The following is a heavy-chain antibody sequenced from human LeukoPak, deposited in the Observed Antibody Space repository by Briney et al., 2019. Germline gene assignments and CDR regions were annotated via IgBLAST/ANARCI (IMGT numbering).Heavy chain of an antibody. J-gene: IGHJ4*02. CDR3: ARRSCSGGSCYPIIDY. CDR1: GFTFSSYS. V-gene: IGHV3-48*04. CDR2: IGSSGTPI. Sequence: PGGSLRLSCAGSGFTFSSYSMNWVRQAPGKGLEWVSYIGSSGTPIYYADSVKGRFTISRDNAKNSLYLQMNSLRVEDTAVYYCARRSCSGGSCYPIIDYWGQGTLVTVSS. D-gene: IGHD2-15*01.